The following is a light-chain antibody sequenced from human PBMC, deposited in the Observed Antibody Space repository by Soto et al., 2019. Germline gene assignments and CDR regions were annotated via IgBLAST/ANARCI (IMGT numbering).Light chain of an antibody. V-gene: IGKV3-15*01. CDR1: QSVNNN. Sequence: EIVMTQSPATLSVSPGERATLSCRASQSVNNNLAWYQQKPGQAPRLLIYGASTRATGIPARFSGSGSGTEFTLTISSLQSEDFAVYYCQQYNDLFTFGPGTKVDIK. CDR3: QQYNDLFT. J-gene: IGKJ3*01. CDR2: GAS.